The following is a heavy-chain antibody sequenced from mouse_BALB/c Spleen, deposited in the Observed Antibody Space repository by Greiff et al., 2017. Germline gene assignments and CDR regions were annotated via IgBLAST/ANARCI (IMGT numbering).Heavy chain of an antibody. Sequence: QVQLQQSGAELARPGASVKLSCKASGYTFTSYWMQWVKQRPGQGLEWIGAIYPGDGDTRYTQKFKGKATLTADKSSSTAYMQLSSLASEDSAVYYCARGSLLLFAYWGQGTLVTVSA. CDR1: GYTFTSYW. D-gene: IGHD1-2*01. V-gene: IGHV1-87*01. CDR3: ARGSLLLFAY. CDR2: IYPGDGDT. J-gene: IGHJ3*01.